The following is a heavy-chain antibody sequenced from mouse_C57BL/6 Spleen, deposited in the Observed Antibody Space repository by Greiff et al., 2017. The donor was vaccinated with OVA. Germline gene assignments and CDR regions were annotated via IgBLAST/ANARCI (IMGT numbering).Heavy chain of an antibody. CDR2: IHPNSGST. J-gene: IGHJ2*01. CDR3: ARFGDGSSSH. Sequence: VKLQQPGAELVKPGASVKLSCKASGYTFTSYWMHWVKQRPGQGLEWIGMIHPNSGSTNYNEKFKSKATLTVDKSSSTAYMQLSSLTSEDSAVYYCARFGDGSSSHWGQGTTLTVSS. V-gene: IGHV1-64*01. D-gene: IGHD1-1*01. CDR1: GYTFTSYW.